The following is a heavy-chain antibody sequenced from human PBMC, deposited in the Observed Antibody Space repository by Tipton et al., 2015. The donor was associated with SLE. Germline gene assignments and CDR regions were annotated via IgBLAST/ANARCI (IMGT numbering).Heavy chain of an antibody. CDR1: GFTLTSYG. J-gene: IGHJ4*01. V-gene: IGHV3-30*02. Sequence: SLRLSCTASGFTLTSYGMHWVRQAPGKGLEWLAFIRYDGANKYYADSVKDRFSISRDHYKNTLYLQMNSLSAEDTAVYYCAKDLAYRGGLDYWGQGNAGHRLL. CDR3: AKDLAYRGGLDY. CDR2: IRYDGANK. D-gene: IGHD2-21*01.